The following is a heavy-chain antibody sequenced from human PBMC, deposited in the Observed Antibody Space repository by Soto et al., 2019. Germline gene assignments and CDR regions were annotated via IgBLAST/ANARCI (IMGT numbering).Heavy chain of an antibody. CDR2: IIPIFGTA. CDR3: ARSDYYGSGSYYGVYYYYGMDV. V-gene: IGHV1-69*01. D-gene: IGHD3-10*01. CDR1: GGTFSSYA. Sequence: QVQLVQSGAEVKKPGSSVKVSCKASGGTFSSYAISWVRQAPGQGLEWMGGIIPIFGTANYAQKFQGRVTITEDESTSTAYMELSSLRSEDTAVYYCARSDYYGSGSYYGVYYYYGMDVWGQGTTVTVSS. J-gene: IGHJ6*02.